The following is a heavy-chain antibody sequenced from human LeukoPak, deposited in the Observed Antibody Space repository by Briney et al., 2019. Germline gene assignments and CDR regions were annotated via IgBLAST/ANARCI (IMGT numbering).Heavy chain of an antibody. D-gene: IGHD2-21*01. J-gene: IGHJ4*02. CDR3: ITPLPYSAQ. CDR2: IKPKTDGETT. CDR1: GFTFSNAY. Sequence: GSLRLSCAASGFTFSNAYMNWVRQAPGKGLEWVGRIKPKTDGETTGYAAPVKDRFSISRDDSKSMMYLQMNSLKTEDTAVYYCITPLPYSAQGGQGTLVTVSS. V-gene: IGHV3-15*07.